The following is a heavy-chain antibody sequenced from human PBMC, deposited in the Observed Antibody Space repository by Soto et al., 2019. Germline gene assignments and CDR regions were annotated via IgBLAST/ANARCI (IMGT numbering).Heavy chain of an antibody. CDR3: VTSLNYDFWRDGGRHYSFHY. CDR2: IYHSGST. J-gene: IGHJ4*02. V-gene: IGHV4-4*02. Sequence: SETLSLTCAVSGGSISSSYWWNWVRQPPGKGLEWIGKIYHSGSTNYNPSLKNRVTISVDKSNNQFSLRLSSVTAADTAVYFCVTSLNYDFWRDGGRHYSFHYWGKGILVSVSS. CDR1: GGSISSSYW. D-gene: IGHD3-3*01.